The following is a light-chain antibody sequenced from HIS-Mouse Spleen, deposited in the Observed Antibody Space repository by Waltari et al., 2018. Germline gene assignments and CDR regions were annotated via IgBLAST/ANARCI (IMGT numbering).Light chain of an antibody. V-gene: IGKV1-27*01. J-gene: IGKJ3*01. CDR3: QKYNSAPFT. CDR1: QGISNY. Sequence: DIQMTQSPSSLSASVGDRVTISFRARQGISNYLAWYRQKPGKVPQLLIYAAATVQSRVPSRFSGSGSVTDFTLTISSLKPEDVATYYCQKYNSAPFTFGPGTKVEIK. CDR2: AAA.